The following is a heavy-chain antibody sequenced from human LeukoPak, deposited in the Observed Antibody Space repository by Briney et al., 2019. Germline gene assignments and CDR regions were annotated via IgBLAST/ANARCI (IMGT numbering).Heavy chain of an antibody. V-gene: IGHV4-38-2*01. J-gene: IGHJ4*02. D-gene: IGHD2-2*01. CDR3: ARRWLCSSTSCLIFDY. Sequence: SXTLSLTCAVSGYSISSGYYWGWIRPPPGKGLEWIGSIYHSGSTYYNPSLKSRVTISVDTSKNQFSLKLSSVTAADTAVYYYARRWLCSSTSCLIFDYWGQGTLVTVSS. CDR2: IYHSGST. CDR1: GYSISSGYY.